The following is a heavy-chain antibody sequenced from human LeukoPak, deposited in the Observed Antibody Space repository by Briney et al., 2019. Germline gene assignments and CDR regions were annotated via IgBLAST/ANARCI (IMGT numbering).Heavy chain of an antibody. CDR3: ARDYGGNFGGDAFDI. CDR1: GGSIRSSSYY. V-gene: IGHV4-39*02. Sequence: KPSETLSLTCTVSGGSIRSSSYYWGWIRQPPGKGLEWIGSIYYSGSTYYNPSLKSRVTISVDTSKNQFSLKLSSVTAADTAVYYCARDYGGNFGGDAFDIWGQGTMVTVSS. J-gene: IGHJ3*02. D-gene: IGHD4-23*01. CDR2: IYYSGST.